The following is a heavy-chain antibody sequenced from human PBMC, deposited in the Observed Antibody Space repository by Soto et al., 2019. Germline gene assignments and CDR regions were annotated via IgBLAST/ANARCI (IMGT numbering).Heavy chain of an antibody. J-gene: IGHJ6*03. CDR3: ARAKLDIVVVPAAMRYYYYYMDV. CDR1: GGSFSGYY. Sequence: SETLSLTCAVYGGSFSGYYWSWIRQPPGKGLEWIGEINHSGSTNYNPSLKSRVTISVDTSKNQFSLKLSSVTAADTAVYYCARAKLDIVVVPAAMRYYYYYMDVWGKGTTVTVSS. CDR2: INHSGST. V-gene: IGHV4-34*01. D-gene: IGHD2-2*03.